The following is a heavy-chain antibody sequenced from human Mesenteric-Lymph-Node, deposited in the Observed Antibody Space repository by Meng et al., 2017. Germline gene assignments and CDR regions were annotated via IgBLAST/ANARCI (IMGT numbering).Heavy chain of an antibody. Sequence: GESLKISCAASGFTFSSYSMNWARQAPGKGLEWVSSISSSSSYIYYADSVKGRFTISRDNAKNSLYLQMNSLRAEDTAVYYCARAAAAGTGVDAFDIWGQGTMVTVSS. CDR2: ISSSSSYI. D-gene: IGHD6-13*01. CDR1: GFTFSSYS. V-gene: IGHV3-21*01. CDR3: ARAAAAGTGVDAFDI. J-gene: IGHJ3*02.